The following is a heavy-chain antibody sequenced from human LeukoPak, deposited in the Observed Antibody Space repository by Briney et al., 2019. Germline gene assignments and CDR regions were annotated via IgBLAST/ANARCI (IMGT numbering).Heavy chain of an antibody. CDR1: GFTFSSYG. V-gene: IGHV3-33*01. CDR3: ARGARRYCSSTSCHYFDY. J-gene: IGHJ4*02. Sequence: GGSLRLSCAASGFTFSSYGMHWVRQAPGKGLEWVAVIWYDGSNKYYADSVKGRFTISRDNSKNTLYLQMNSLRAEDTAVYYCARGARRYCSSTSCHYFDYWGQGTLVTVSS. CDR2: IWYDGSNK. D-gene: IGHD2-2*01.